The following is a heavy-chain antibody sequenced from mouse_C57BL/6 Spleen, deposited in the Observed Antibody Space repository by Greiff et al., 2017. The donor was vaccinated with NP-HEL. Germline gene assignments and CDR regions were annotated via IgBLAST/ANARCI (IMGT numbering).Heavy chain of an antibody. CDR3: ARSGGLRGYFDV. CDR1: GYTFTDYY. Sequence: EVQLQQSGPVLVKPGASVKMSCKASGYTFTDYYMNWVKQSHGKSLEWIGVINPYNGGTSYNQKFKGKATLTVDKSSSTAYMELNSLTSEDCAVYYCARSGGLRGYFDVWGTGTTVTVSS. V-gene: IGHV1-19*01. CDR2: INPYNGGT. D-gene: IGHD2-4*01. J-gene: IGHJ1*03.